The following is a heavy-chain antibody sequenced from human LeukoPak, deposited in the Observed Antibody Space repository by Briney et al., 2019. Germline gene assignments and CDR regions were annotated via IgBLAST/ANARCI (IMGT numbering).Heavy chain of an antibody. Sequence: GGSLRLSCAGSGFTFSSYAMSWVRQAPGKGLEWVSAISDTGATTYDADSVEGRFTISRDNSRSTLYLQMNSLRAEDTALYYCAKDTSIGRYCTTGVCSPFDYWGQGTLVTVSS. D-gene: IGHD2-8*01. CDR2: ISDTGATT. CDR1: GFTFSSYA. J-gene: IGHJ4*02. CDR3: AKDTSIGRYCTTGVCSPFDY. V-gene: IGHV3-23*01.